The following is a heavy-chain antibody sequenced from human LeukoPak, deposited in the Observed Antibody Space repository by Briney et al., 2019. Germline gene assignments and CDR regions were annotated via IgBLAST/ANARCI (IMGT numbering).Heavy chain of an antibody. CDR2: IYYSGST. CDR3: AGGDYYYYGVDV. CDR1: GGSISSYY. Sequence: PSETLSLTCNVSGGSISSYYWSWVRQPPGKGLEWIGYIYYSGSTNFNPSLKSRVTISVDTSKNQFSLKLSAVTAADTAVYYCAGGDYYYYGVDVWGQGTTVTVSS. J-gene: IGHJ6*02. V-gene: IGHV4-59*08.